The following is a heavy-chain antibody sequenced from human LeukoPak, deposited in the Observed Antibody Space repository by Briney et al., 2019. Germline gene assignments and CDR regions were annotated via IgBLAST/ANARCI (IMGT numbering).Heavy chain of an antibody. D-gene: IGHD3-3*01. CDR3: ARAPVLRFLEWLFDY. CDR1: GDSESMKSAP. CDR2: TNYRSKWYN. Sequence: SHTVSLMCGISGDSESMKSAPGKWTTHPRARAVEGLGRTNYRSKWYNEYAVSVKSRITINPDTSKNQFSLQLNSVTPEDTAVYYCARAPVLRFLEWLFDYWGQGTLVTVSS. J-gene: IGHJ4*02. V-gene: IGHV6-1*01.